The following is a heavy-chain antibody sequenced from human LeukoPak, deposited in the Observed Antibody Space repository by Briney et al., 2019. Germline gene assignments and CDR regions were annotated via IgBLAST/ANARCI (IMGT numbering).Heavy chain of an antibody. Sequence: SETLSLTCAVYGGSFSGYYWSWIRQPPGKGLEWIGEINHSGSTNYNPSLKSRVTISVDTSKNQFSLKLSSVTAADTAVYYCARVTRYDILTGNNPNGGFDYWGQGTLVTVSS. D-gene: IGHD3-9*01. CDR2: INHSGST. V-gene: IGHV4-34*01. J-gene: IGHJ4*02. CDR3: ARVTRYDILTGNNPNGGFDY. CDR1: GGSFSGYY.